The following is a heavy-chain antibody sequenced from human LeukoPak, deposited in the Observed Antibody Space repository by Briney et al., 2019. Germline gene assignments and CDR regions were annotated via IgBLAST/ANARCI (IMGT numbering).Heavy chain of an antibody. CDR1: GFTFSTFA. V-gene: IGHV3-23*01. CDR3: VTYRQVMLPFEA. D-gene: IGHD5-18*01. CDR2: IFPSGGEI. Sequence: GGSLRLSCAASGFTFSTFAMLWVAQPRGKGLEGVSSIFPSGGEIHYADSVRGRFTISRDNSKSTLSLQMNSLRAEDTAIYYCVTYRQVMLPFEAWGQGTLVTVSS. J-gene: IGHJ5*02.